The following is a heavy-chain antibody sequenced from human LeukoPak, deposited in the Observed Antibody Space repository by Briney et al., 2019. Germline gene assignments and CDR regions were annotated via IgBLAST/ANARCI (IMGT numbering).Heavy chain of an antibody. D-gene: IGHD3-3*01. Sequence: GGSLRLSCAASGFVFSSYDMNWVRQAPGKGLEWVSCFKSSSYIYYADSVRGRFTISRDNAKNSLYLQMNSLGAEDTAVYYCARELPLTIFGVANGMDVWGQGTTVIVSS. J-gene: IGHJ6*02. V-gene: IGHV3-21*01. CDR1: GFVFSSYD. CDR3: ARELPLTIFGVANGMDV. CDR2: FKSSSYI.